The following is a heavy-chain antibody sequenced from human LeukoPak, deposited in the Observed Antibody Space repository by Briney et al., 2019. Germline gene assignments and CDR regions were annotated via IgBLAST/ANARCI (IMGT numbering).Heavy chain of an antibody. V-gene: IGHV1-8*03. CDR2: MNPNSGNT. CDR3: ARGPYSYGFVY. D-gene: IGHD5-18*01. J-gene: IGHJ4*02. CDR1: GYTFTSYD. Sequence: EASVKVSCKASGYTFTSYDINWVRQATGQGLEWMGWMNPNSGNTGYAQKFQGRVTITRNTSISTAYLELSSLRSEDTAVYYCARGPYSYGFVYWGQGTLVTVSS.